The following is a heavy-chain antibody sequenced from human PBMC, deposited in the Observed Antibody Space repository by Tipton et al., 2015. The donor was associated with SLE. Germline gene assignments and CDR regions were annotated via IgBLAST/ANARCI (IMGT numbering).Heavy chain of an antibody. CDR3: ARGKDYIWGSYNWFAP. V-gene: IGHV4-34*01. CDR2: INHSGST. D-gene: IGHD3-16*01. Sequence: LRLSCAVYGGSFSGYYWSWIRQPPGKGLEWIGEINHSGSTNCNPSLKSRVTISVDTSKNQFSLKLSSVTAADTAVYYCARGKDYIWGSYNWFAPWGQGTLVTVSS. J-gene: IGHJ5*02. CDR1: GGSFSGYY.